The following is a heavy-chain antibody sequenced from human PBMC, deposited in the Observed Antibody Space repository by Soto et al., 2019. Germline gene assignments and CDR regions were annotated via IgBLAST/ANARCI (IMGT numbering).Heavy chain of an antibody. CDR3: ARRLYYDSSGFDGRGMHA. CDR1: GGSISSSTYN. V-gene: IGHV4-39*01. D-gene: IGHD3-22*01. J-gene: IGHJ6*02. CDR2: IYYSGST. Sequence: SETLSLTCTVSGGSISSSTYNWGWIRQPPGKGLEWIGSIYYSGSTYYNPSLKSRVTISVDTSKNQFSLKLSSVTAADTAVYYCARRLYYDSSGFDGRGMHAWGHGTTVT.